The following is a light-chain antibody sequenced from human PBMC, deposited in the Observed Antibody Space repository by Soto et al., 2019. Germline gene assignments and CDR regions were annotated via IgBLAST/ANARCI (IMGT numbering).Light chain of an antibody. Sequence: EIVLTQSPGPLSLSPGERANISCRASQSVSSTYFAWYQQKPGQSPRLLIYGGSNRASGIPDRFSGSGSGTDFSLNISRLEPEDFAVYVCQQYGNALSFGGGTKVEIK. CDR3: QQYGNALS. CDR1: QSVSSTY. CDR2: GGS. V-gene: IGKV3-20*01. J-gene: IGKJ4*01.